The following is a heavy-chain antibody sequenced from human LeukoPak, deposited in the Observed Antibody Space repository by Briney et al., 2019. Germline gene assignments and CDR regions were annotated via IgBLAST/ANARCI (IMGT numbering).Heavy chain of an antibody. CDR1: GSTFTGYY. CDR2: INPNSSRT. Sequence: ASGRVSCTAAGSTFTGYYMHWVRRAPGQRREWLGWINPNSSRTNHAQKHQDRVNIPRHTSTSTAYMELSRLRSDDTAVYYCARSRSRHNWCDPWGQGTLVTVST. J-gene: IGHJ5*02. V-gene: IGHV1-2*02. CDR3: ARSRSRHNWCDP.